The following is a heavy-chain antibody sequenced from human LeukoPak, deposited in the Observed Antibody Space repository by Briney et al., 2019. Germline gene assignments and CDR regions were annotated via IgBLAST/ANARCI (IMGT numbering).Heavy chain of an antibody. J-gene: IGHJ4*02. CDR2: ISGSSSHI. CDR3: ARGAQITYYYDTSGYPDY. Sequence: GGSLRLSCAASGFTFSSYTINWVRQAPGKGLEWISSISGSSSHIYYADSVKGRFTISRDNAKDSLYLQMNSLRAEDTAVYYCARGAQITYYYDTSGYPDYWGQGALVTVSS. CDR1: GFTFSSYT. V-gene: IGHV3-21*01. D-gene: IGHD3-22*01.